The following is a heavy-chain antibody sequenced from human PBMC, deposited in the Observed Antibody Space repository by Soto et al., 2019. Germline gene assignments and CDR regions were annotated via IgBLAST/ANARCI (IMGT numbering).Heavy chain of an antibody. CDR2: IHYSGNT. J-gene: IGHJ4*02. D-gene: IGHD3-3*01. CDR1: SGSINNYY. CDR3: ARGHYAFWSGYFATIDY. Sequence: SETLSLTCTVSSGSINNYYWSWIRQPPGKGLEWIGYIHYSGNTKYNPSLKSRVTISADTSKNQFSLKLSSVTAADTAVYYCARGHYAFWSGYFATIDYWGQGSLVTVSS. V-gene: IGHV4-59*08.